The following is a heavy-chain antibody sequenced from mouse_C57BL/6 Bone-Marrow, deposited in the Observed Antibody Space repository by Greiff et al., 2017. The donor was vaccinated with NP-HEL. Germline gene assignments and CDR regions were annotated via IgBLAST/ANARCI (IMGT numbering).Heavy chain of an antibody. CDR2: INPGSGGT. CDR3: ARGGIYYDYAWCAY. Sequence: VQLQQSGAELVRPGTSVKVSCKASGYAFTNYLIEWVKQRPGQGLEWIGVINPGSGGTNYNEKFKGKATLTADKSSSPAYMQLSSLTSEDPAVYFCARGGIYYDYAWCAYWGQGTLVTVSA. J-gene: IGHJ3*01. V-gene: IGHV1-54*01. D-gene: IGHD2-4*01. CDR1: GYAFTNYL.